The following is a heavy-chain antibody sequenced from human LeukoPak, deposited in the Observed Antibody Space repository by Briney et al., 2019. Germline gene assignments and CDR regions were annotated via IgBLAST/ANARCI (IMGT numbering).Heavy chain of an antibody. CDR2: IYYSGNA. D-gene: IGHD4/OR15-4a*01. CDR3: ARGGTQLTFPV. CDR1: GGSISSYY. Sequence: PSETLSLTCTVSGGSISSYYWSWIRQPPGKGLEWIGYIYYSGNANYNPSLKSRVTISVDTSKNQFSLTLASVSAADTAVYYCARGGTQLTFPVWGQGTLVTVSS. J-gene: IGHJ4*02. V-gene: IGHV4-59*01.